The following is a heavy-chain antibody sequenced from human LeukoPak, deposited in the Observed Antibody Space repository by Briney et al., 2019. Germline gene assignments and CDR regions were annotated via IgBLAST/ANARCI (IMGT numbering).Heavy chain of an antibody. CDR1: GGSISSYY. CDR3: ATCCGYSYANDY. Sequence: PSETLSLTCTVSGGSISSYYWSWIRQPPGKGLEWIGDIYYSGSTNYNPSLKSRVTISVDTSKNQFSLKLSSVTAADTAVYYCATCCGYSYANDYWGQGTLVTVSS. CDR2: IYYSGST. J-gene: IGHJ4*02. V-gene: IGHV4-59*08. D-gene: IGHD5-18*01.